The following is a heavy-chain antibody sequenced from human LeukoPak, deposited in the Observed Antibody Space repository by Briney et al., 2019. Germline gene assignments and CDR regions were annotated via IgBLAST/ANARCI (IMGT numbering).Heavy chain of an antibody. J-gene: IGHJ5*02. CDR3: ARAIHPYSSLNNWFDP. CDR2: IYPGDSDT. D-gene: IGHD6-13*01. Sequence: GESLKISCQGSGYSFTSYWIGWVRQMPGKGLEWMGIIYPGDSDTRYSPSFQGQVTISADKSISTAYLQWSSLNASDTAMYYCARAIHPYSSLNNWFDPWGQGTLVTVSS. CDR1: GYSFTSYW. V-gene: IGHV5-51*01.